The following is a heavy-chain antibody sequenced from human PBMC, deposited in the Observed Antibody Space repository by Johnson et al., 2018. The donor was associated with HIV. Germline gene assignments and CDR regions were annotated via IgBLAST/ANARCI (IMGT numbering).Heavy chain of an antibody. V-gene: IGHV3-20*04. Sequence: VQLVESGGSVVRPGGSLRLSCAASGFTFDDYGMSWVRQAPGKGLEWVSGINWNGGSTGYADSVKGRFNISRDNSKNTVFLQMNSLRVEDTAVYYCAKPPSMGADAFDIWGQGTLVTVSS. J-gene: IGHJ3*02. CDR2: INWNGGST. CDR3: AKPPSMGADAFDI. CDR1: GFTFDDYG. D-gene: IGHD3-16*01.